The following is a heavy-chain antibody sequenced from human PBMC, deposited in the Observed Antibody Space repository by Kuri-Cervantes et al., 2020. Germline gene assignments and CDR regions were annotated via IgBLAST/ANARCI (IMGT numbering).Heavy chain of an antibody. CDR3: ARLRLVGATKGGYYFDY. CDR2: ISAYDGDT. J-gene: IGHJ4*02. CDR1: GYTFTNYG. Sequence: ASVKVSCKASGYTFTNYGISWVRQVPGQGLEWMGWISAYDGDTDFAQKPQGRVTMTTDTSTRTAYMELRSLKSDDTAVYYCARLRLVGATKGGYYFDYWGQGTLVTVSS. V-gene: IGHV1-18*01. D-gene: IGHD1-26*01.